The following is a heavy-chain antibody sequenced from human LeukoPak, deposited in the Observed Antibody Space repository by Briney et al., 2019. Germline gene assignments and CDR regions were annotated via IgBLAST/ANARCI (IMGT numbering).Heavy chain of an antibody. CDR2: IYYSGST. CDR3: ASGRDYGDYVRDY. Sequence: SETLSLTCTVSGGSISSYYWTWIRQPPGKGLEWIGYIYYSGSTNYNPSLKSRVTISVDTSKNQFSLKLSSVTAADTAVYYCASGRDYGDYVRDYWGQGTLVTVSS. V-gene: IGHV4-59*01. J-gene: IGHJ4*02. CDR1: GGSISSYY. D-gene: IGHD4-17*01.